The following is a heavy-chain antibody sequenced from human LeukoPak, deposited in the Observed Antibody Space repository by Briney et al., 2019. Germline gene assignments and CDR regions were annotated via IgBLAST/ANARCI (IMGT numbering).Heavy chain of an antibody. CDR1: GGSISSYY. V-gene: IGHV4-59*01. J-gene: IGHJ4*02. D-gene: IGHD6-19*01. Sequence: SETLSLTCTVSGGSISSYYWSWIRQPPGNGLQWIGYINYSGSTNYNPSLKSRVTISVDTSKNQFSLKLSSVTAADTAVFYCARVTWRSGWPDYWGQGTLVTVSS. CDR3: ARVTWRSGWPDY. CDR2: INYSGST.